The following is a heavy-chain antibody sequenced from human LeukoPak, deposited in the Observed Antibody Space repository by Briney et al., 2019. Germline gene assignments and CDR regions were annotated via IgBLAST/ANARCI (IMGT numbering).Heavy chain of an antibody. Sequence: SETLSLTCAVYGGSFSGYYWSWIRQPPGKGLEWIGYIYYSGSTYYNPSLKSRVTISVDTSKNQFSLKLSSVTAADTAVYYCATMRPNYYYGMDVWGQGTTVTVSS. CDR2: IYYSGST. V-gene: IGHV4-59*06. CDR3: ATMRPNYYYGMDV. CDR1: GGSFSGYY. J-gene: IGHJ6*02.